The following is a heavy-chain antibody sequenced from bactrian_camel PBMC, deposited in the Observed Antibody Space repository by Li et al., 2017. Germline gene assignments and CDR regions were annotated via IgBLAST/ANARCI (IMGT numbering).Heavy chain of an antibody. D-gene: IGHD6*01. CDR2: IYSGGGNT. J-gene: IGHJ6*01. CDR1: GFTFSSYY. Sequence: QVQLVESGGGLVQPGGSLRLSCAASGFTFSSYYMSWVRQAPGKGLEWVSSIYSGGGNTYYADSVKDRFTISIDNAKNTLYLQMNSLKSEDTAVYYCTVDTLGRDYFAGWGQGTQVTVS. V-gene: IGHV3-2*01. CDR3: TVDTLGRDYFAG.